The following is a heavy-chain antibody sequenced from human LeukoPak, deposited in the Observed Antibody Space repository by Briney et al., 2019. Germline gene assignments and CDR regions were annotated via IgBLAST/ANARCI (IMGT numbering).Heavy chain of an antibody. CDR1: GFIFRNHW. V-gene: IGHV3-7*01. J-gene: IGHJ4*02. D-gene: IGHD4-17*01. CDR3: ARGPNDGDRVVYFDF. CDR2: IKQDGNEK. Sequence: GGSLRLSCAASGFIFRNHWMSWVRQVPGRALEWVAHIKQDGNEKNYVYSVEGRFTLSRDDSKNSLYLQMNRLRVYDLVVYYCARGPNDGDRVVYFDFGDQGTLVTVSS.